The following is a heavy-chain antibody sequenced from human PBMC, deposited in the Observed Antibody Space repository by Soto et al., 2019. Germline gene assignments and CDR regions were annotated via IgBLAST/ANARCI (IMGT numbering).Heavy chain of an antibody. Sequence: GGSLRLSCAASGFTVSSNYMSWVRQAPGKGLEWVSVFYSGVSTFYSDTVKGRFTISRDNSKNTLYLQMNSLRAEDTAVYYCATRVGSTGRYYFDYWGQGTRVTVSS. D-gene: IGHD1-26*01. CDR3: ATRVGSTGRYYFDY. V-gene: IGHV3-53*01. J-gene: IGHJ4*02. CDR2: FYSGVST. CDR1: GFTVSSNY.